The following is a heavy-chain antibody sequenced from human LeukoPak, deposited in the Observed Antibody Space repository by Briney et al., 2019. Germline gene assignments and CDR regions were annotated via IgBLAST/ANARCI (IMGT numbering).Heavy chain of an antibody. CDR1: GYTFTNYG. CDR2: ISAYNGHT. D-gene: IGHD5-12*01. V-gene: IGHV1-18*01. CDR3: ATSFGGYDVGWNWFDP. Sequence: ASVKVSCKASGYTFTNYGIIWVRQAPGQGLEWMGWISAYNGHTKYAQKFQGRVTMTTDTSTSTAYMELRSLRSDDTAVYYCATSFGGYDVGWNWFDPWGQGTLVTVSS. J-gene: IGHJ5*02.